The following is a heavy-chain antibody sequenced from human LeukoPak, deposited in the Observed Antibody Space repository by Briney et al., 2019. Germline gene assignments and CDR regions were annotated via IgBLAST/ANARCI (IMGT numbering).Heavy chain of an antibody. D-gene: IGHD1-1*01. CDR1: GFTFSYYT. CDR3: ARDDVAWNDVHWFDP. V-gene: IGHV3-21*01. Sequence: PGGSLRPSCAASGFTFSYYTMSWVRQAPGKGLEWVSSISSTGSSIYYADSVKGRFTISRDNAKNSLYLQMSSLRVEDTAVYYCARDDVAWNDVHWFDPWGQGTLVTVSS. CDR2: ISSTGSSI. J-gene: IGHJ5*02.